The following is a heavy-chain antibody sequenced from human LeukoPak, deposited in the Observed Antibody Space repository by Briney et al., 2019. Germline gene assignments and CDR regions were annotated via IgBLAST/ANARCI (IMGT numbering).Heavy chain of an antibody. Sequence: GGSLRLSCAASGFTFSSYAMHWVRQAPGKGLEWVAVISYDGSNKYYADSVKGRFTISRDNSKNTLYLQMNSLRAEDTAVYYCARESAEYFDYWGQGTLVTVSS. CDR3: ARESAEYFDY. CDR1: GFTFSSYA. D-gene: IGHD1-14*01. CDR2: ISYDGSNK. J-gene: IGHJ4*02. V-gene: IGHV3-30-3*01.